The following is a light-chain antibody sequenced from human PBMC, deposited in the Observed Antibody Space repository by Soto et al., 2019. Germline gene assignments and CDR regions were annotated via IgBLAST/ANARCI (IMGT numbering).Light chain of an antibody. V-gene: IGLV2-23*01. CDR3: CSYAGRSTLV. CDR1: SSDVGSYNL. Sequence: QSALTQPASVSGSPGQSITISCTGSSSDVGSYNLVSWHQQYPGKDPKLMIYEGSKRPSGVSNRFSGSKSGNTASLTISGLPAEDEADYYCCSYAGRSTLVFGGGIKLTVL. CDR2: EGS. J-gene: IGLJ3*02.